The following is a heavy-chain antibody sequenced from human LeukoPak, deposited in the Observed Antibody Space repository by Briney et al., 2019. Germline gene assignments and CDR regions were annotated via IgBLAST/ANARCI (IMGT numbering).Heavy chain of an antibody. CDR1: GFTFSTYA. J-gene: IGHJ4*02. D-gene: IGHD3-10*01. CDR3: AKDNRLYYYGSGSFDY. CDR2: ISGSGGST. V-gene: IGHV3-23*01. Sequence: PGGSLRLSCAASGFTFSTYAMNWVRQAPGKGLEWVSAISGSGGSTYYADSVKGRFTISRDNSKNTLYLQMNSLRAEDTAVYYCAKDNRLYYYGSGSFDYWGQGTLVTVSS.